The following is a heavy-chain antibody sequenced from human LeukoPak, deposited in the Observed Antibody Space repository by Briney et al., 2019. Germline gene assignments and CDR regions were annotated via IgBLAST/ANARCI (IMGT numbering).Heavy chain of an antibody. CDR2: INPNSGGT. J-gene: IGHJ4*02. Sequence: ASVKVSCKASGYTFTGYYMHWVRQAPGQGLEWMGWINPNSGGTNYAQKFQGRVTMTRDTSISTAYMELSRLRSDDTAVYYCARNIAVAGTGTPDYWGQGTLVTVSS. CDR3: ARNIAVAGTGTPDY. V-gene: IGHV1-2*02. CDR1: GYTFTGYY. D-gene: IGHD6-19*01.